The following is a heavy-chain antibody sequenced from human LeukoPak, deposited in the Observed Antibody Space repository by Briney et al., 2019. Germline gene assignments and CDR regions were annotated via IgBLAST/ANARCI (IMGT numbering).Heavy chain of an antibody. V-gene: IGHV3-23*01. CDR2: ISSSGGST. CDR3: AKSPGSRSYPHYFDY. CDR1: GFTFSDYD. J-gene: IGHJ4*02. Sequence: GGSLRLSCAASGFTFSDYDMSWVRQAPGKGLEWVSVISSSGGSTYYADSVKGRFTISRDNSKATLYLQMNSLRAEDTAVYYCAKSPGSRSYPHYFDYWGQGTLVTVSS. D-gene: IGHD3-10*01.